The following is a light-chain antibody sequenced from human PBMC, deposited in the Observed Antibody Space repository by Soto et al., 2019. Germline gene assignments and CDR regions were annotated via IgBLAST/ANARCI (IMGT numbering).Light chain of an antibody. CDR3: QQSYSTPWT. Sequence: DIQMTQSPSSLSASVGDRVTITCQASQDISHYLNWYQQKPGKAPNLLIHAASSLQSGVPSRFSGSGSGTDFTITISSLQPEDFETYYCQQSYSTPWTFGQGTKVDIK. V-gene: IGKV1-39*01. J-gene: IGKJ1*01. CDR1: QDISHY. CDR2: AAS.